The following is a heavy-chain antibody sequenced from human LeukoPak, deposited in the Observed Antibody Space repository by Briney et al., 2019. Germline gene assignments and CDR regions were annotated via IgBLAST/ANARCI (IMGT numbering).Heavy chain of an antibody. V-gene: IGHV4-4*02. CDR3: ARHSVLAALGSFDY. CDR2: IYHDGRT. J-gene: IGHJ4*02. D-gene: IGHD6-25*01. CDR1: GDSITNDDW. Sequence: PSETLSLTCTVSGDSITNDDWWSWVRQPPEKGLEWIGEIYHDGRTNYNPSVEGRATLTLDKSKSQISLKLTSVTAADTAVYYCARHSVLAALGSFDYWGQGTLVTVSS.